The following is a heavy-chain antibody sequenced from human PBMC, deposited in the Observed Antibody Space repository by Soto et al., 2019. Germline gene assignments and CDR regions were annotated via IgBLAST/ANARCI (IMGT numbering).Heavy chain of an antibody. J-gene: IGHJ6*03. CDR1: GESVSGFH. CDR2: INHRGST. Sequence: QEHLQQWGAGLLKPSETLSLTCTVYGESVSGFHWSWIRQPPGKGLEWIGEINHRGSTTYNPSLKSRVTISVDTSKSQLSLNLTSVAAADTAVYYCARGRSAHYDIRTGYRYFMDVWGKGNTVTVSS. CDR3: ARGRSAHYDIRTGYRYFMDV. V-gene: IGHV4-34*01. D-gene: IGHD3-9*01.